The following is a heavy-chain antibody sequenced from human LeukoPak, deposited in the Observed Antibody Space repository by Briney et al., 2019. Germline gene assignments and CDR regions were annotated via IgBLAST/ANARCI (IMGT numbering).Heavy chain of an antibody. Sequence: GGSLRLSCAASGFTFSTYTIHWVRQAPGKGLEWVAVISYDGNNKYYADSVKGRFTISRDNAKNSLFLQVNSLRAEDTAVYYCARSSGTYHFDYWGQGTLVTVSS. V-gene: IGHV3-30-3*01. J-gene: IGHJ4*02. CDR3: ARSSGTYHFDY. CDR2: ISYDGNNK. D-gene: IGHD1-26*01. CDR1: GFTFSTYT.